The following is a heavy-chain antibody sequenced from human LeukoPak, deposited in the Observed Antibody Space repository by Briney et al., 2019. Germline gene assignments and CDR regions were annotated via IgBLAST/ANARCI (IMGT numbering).Heavy chain of an antibody. CDR3: TRGEYSSALYYFDY. CDR2: IRSKAYGGTT. J-gene: IGHJ4*02. CDR1: GFTFGDYA. V-gene: IGHV3-49*03. D-gene: IGHD6-6*01. Sequence: GGSLRLSCTASGFTFGDYAMSWFRQAPGKGLEWVGFIRSKAYGGTTEYAASVKGRFTISRDDSKSIAYLQMNSLKTEDTAVYYCTRGEYSSALYYFDYWGQGTLVTDSS.